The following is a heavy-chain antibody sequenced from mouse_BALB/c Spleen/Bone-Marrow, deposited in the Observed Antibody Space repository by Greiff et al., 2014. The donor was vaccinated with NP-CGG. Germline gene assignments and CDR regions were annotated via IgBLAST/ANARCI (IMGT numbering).Heavy chain of an antibody. CDR1: GFTFSSYA. CDR3: ASLFRGAMDC. Sequence: DVHLVESGGGLVKPGGSLKLSCAASGFTFSSYAMSWVRQTPEKRLEWVATISSGGSYTYYPDSVKGRFTISRDNAKNTLYLQMSSLRSEDTAMYYCASLFRGAMDCWGQGTSVTVSS. V-gene: IGHV5-9-3*01. J-gene: IGHJ4*01. CDR2: ISSGGSYT.